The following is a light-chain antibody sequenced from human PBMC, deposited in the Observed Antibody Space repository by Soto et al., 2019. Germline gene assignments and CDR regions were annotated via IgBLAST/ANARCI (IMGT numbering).Light chain of an antibody. CDR3: QQTLSFPPT. CDR2: TGS. Sequence: IQMTQSPSSLSASVGDRVTITCRASQAIDSWLAWYQQKPGEAPKLLIFTGSLLHSGVPPRFSGSGSGTDFTLTISSLQPEDFATYYCQQTLSFPPTFGQGSKVAI. V-gene: IGKV1-12*01. CDR1: QAIDSW. J-gene: IGKJ1*01.